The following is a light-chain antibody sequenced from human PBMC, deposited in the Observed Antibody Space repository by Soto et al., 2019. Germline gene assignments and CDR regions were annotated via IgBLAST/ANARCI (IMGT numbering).Light chain of an antibody. Sequence: EIVMTQSPATLSLSPGERVTLSCRATQRVSSSVAWYQQKSGQAPRLLIYGASTRATGIPARFSGSGFGTEFTLTISSLQSEDFAVYYCQQYNNWPPITFGQGTRLDI. CDR1: QRVSSS. J-gene: IGKJ5*01. V-gene: IGKV3-15*01. CDR3: QQYNNWPPIT. CDR2: GAS.